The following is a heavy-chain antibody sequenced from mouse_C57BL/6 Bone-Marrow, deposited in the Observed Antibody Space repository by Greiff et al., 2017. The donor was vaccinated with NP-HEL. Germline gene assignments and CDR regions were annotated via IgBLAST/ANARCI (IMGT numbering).Heavy chain of an antibody. V-gene: IGHV2-9-1*01. J-gene: IGHJ4*01. CDR1: GFSFTSYA. CDR3: ARSGSWDDMYG. D-gene: IGHD4-1*01. CDR2: ICTGGGT. Sequence: VKLQQSGPGLVAPSQCLSISCTVSGFSFTSYAISWVRQPPGKGLEWLGVICTGGGTNYNSALNSSLSISKDNSKSQVFLKMNSLQTDDTARYYCARSGSWDDMYGWGQGTSVTVAS.